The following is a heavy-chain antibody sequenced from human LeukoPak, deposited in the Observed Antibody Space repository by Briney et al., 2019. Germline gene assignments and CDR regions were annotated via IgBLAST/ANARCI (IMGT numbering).Heavy chain of an antibody. Sequence: ASVKVSCKASGYTFTGYYMHWVRQAPGQGLEWMGWINPNSGGTNYAQKFQGRVTMTRVTSISTAYMELSRLRSDDTAVYYCARVPLYYYYMDVWGKGTTVTVSS. V-gene: IGHV1-2*02. CDR1: GYTFTGYY. J-gene: IGHJ6*03. CDR2: INPNSGGT. CDR3: ARVPLYYYYMDV.